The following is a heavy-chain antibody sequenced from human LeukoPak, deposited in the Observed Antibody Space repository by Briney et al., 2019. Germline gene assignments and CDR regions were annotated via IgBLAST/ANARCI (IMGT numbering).Heavy chain of an antibody. CDR3: AKSHLPNAYSGTYYCDY. Sequence: TGGSLRLSCAASGFTFSYYGMHWVRQAPGKGLEWVAFIRYDESKKFYGDSVKGRFTISRDNSKNTLYLQMNSLRTEDTAVYCCAKSHLPNAYSGTYYCDYWGQGTLVTVSS. CDR2: IRYDESKK. CDR1: GFTFSYYG. J-gene: IGHJ4*02. V-gene: IGHV3-30*02. D-gene: IGHD1-26*01.